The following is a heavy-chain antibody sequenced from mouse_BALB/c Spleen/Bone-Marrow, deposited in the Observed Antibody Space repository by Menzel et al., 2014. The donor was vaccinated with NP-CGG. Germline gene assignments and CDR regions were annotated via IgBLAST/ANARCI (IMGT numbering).Heavy chain of an antibody. CDR2: IDTSDSYT. Sequence: VQLQESGAELVMPGASVKMSCKASGYTFTDYWMHWVKQRPGQGLEWIGAIDTSDSYTSYNQKFKGKATLTVDESSSTAYMQLSGLTSEDSAVYYCARDYYGRGWYFDVWGAGTTVTVSS. CDR3: ARDYYGRGWYFDV. D-gene: IGHD1-1*01. CDR1: GYTFTDYW. J-gene: IGHJ1*01. V-gene: IGHV1-69*01.